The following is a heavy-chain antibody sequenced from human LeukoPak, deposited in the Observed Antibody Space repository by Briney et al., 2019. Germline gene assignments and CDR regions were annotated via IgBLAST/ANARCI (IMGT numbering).Heavy chain of an antibody. CDR1: GGSISSYY. D-gene: IGHD3-22*01. CDR2: IYTSGST. V-gene: IGHV4-4*07. CDR3: ARDWYYYDSSGYHNWFDP. Sequence: SETLSLTCTVFGGSISSYYWSWIRQPAGKGLEWIGRIYTSGSTNYNPSLKSRVTMSVDTSKNQFSLKLSSVTAADTAVYYCARDWYYYDSSGYHNWFDPWGQGTLVTASS. J-gene: IGHJ5*02.